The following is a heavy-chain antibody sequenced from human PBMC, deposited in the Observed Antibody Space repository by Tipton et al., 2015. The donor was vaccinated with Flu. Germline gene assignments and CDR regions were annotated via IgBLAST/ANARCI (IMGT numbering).Heavy chain of an antibody. J-gene: IGHJ3*02. D-gene: IGHD2-21*02. CDR1: GDDFTHYW. CDR3: VRLRSRDVTPRDAFAI. V-gene: IGHV5-51*03. CDR2: IYPLNSDT. Sequence: VQLVQSGAEVKKPGESLKISCRSSGDDFTHYWIGWVRQTPGKGLEWMGLIYPLNSDTRYSPSFQGQVTLSVDKSSDTVYLQMRSVRASDSGVYYCVRLRSRDVTPRDAFAIWGQGTKVTVSS.